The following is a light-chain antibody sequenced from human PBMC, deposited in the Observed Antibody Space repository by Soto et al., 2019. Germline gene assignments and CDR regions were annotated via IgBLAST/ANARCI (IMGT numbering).Light chain of an antibody. CDR2: EVS. Sequence: QPVLTQPASVSGSPGQSITISCTGTSSDVGGYNYVSWYQQHPGKAPKLMIYEVSNRPSGVSNRFSGSKSGNTASLTISGLQAEDEADYYCSSYTSSSTRFAVVFGGGTKLTVL. J-gene: IGLJ2*01. CDR3: SSYTSSSTRFAVV. CDR1: SSDVGGYNY. V-gene: IGLV2-14*01.